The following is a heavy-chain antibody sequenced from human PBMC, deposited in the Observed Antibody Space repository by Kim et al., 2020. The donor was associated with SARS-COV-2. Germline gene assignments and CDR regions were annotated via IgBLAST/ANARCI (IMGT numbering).Heavy chain of an antibody. CDR3: ARESGAIAARPGNIDY. Sequence: ASVKVSCKASGYTFTSYAMHWVRQAPGQRLEWMGWINAGNGNTKYSQKFQGRVTITRDTSASTAYMELSSLRSEDTAVYYCARESGAIAARPGNIDYWGQGTLVTVSS. D-gene: IGHD6-6*01. CDR2: INAGNGNT. J-gene: IGHJ4*02. V-gene: IGHV1-3*01. CDR1: GYTFTSYA.